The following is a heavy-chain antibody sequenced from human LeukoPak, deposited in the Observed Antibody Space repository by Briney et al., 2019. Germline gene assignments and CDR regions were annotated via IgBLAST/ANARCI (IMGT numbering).Heavy chain of an antibody. D-gene: IGHD6-6*01. CDR3: ARGQVVRTQRGLAARPSDY. CDR1: GYTFTSYY. CDR2: INPSGGST. V-gene: IGHV1-46*01. J-gene: IGHJ4*02. Sequence: GASVKVSCKASGYTFTSYYMHWVRQAPGQGLEWMGIINPSGGSTSYAQKFQGRVTMTRNTSISTAYMELSSLRSEDTAVYYCARGQVVRTQRGLAARPSDYWGQGTLVTVSS.